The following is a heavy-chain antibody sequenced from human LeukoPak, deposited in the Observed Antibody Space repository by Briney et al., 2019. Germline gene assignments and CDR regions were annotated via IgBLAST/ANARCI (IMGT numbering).Heavy chain of an antibody. CDR2: IYYSGRT. D-gene: IGHD5-18*01. CDR1: GGSITSSSYH. J-gene: IGHJ4*02. CDR3: ARDWGGNGWIQPFDY. V-gene: IGHV4-39*07. Sequence: PSETLSLTCTVSGGSITSSSYHWGWIRQPPGKGLEWIGSIYYSGRTYYNPSLKSRVTISVDTSKNQFSLKLRSVTAADTAVYYCARDWGGNGWIQPFDYWGQGTLVTVSS.